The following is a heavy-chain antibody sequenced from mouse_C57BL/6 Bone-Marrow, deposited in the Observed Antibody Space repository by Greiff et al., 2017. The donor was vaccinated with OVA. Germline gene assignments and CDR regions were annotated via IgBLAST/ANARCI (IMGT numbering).Heavy chain of an antibody. D-gene: IGHD1-1*01. J-gene: IGHJ1*03. V-gene: IGHV5-6*01. CDR1: GFTFSSYG. CDR2: ISSGGSYT. Sequence: EVHLVESGGDLVKPGGSLKLSCAASGFTFSSYGMSWVRQTPDKRLEWVATISSGGSYTYYPDSVKGRFTISRDNAKNTLYLQMSSLKSEDTAMYYCARHGGYYGSSRYWYFDVWGTGTTVTVSS. CDR3: ARHGGYYGSSRYWYFDV.